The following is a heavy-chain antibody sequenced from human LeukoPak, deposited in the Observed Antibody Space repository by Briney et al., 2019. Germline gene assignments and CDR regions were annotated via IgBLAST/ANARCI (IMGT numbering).Heavy chain of an antibody. CDR2: INPSGGST. CDR3: ARVDIVATIGGGDFDY. Sequence: ASVKVSCKASGYTFTSYYMHWVRQAPGQGLEWMGIINPSGGSTSYAQKFQGRVTMTRDTSTSTVYMELSSLRSEDTAVYYCARVDIVATIGGGDFDYWGQGTLVTVSS. CDR1: GYTFTSYY. V-gene: IGHV1-46*01. J-gene: IGHJ4*02. D-gene: IGHD5-12*01.